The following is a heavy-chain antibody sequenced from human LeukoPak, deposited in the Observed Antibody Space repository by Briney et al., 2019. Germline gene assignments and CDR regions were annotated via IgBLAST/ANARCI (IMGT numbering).Heavy chain of an antibody. CDR2: INPSGGST. CDR3: ARDVGVAVYYMDV. J-gene: IGHJ6*03. CDR1: GYTFTSYH. V-gene: IGHV1-46*01. Sequence: ASVKVSCKASGYTFTSYHMHWVRQAPGQGLEWMGIINPSGGSTSYAQKFQGRVSMTRDTTTSTVYMELSSLRSEDTAVYYCARDVGVAVYYMDVWGKGTTVTVSS. D-gene: IGHD2-15*01.